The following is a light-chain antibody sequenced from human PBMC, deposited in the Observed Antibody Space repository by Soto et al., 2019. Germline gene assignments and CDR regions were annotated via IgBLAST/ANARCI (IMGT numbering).Light chain of an antibody. CDR3: QQYNNWPPWT. CDR1: QSVSNN. Sequence: EIVMTQSPATLSVSPGERATLSCRASQSVSNNLAWYQQKPGQAPRLLIYGASTRATGIPARFMGRGSGTEFTLTISSLQSADFAVYYCQQYNNWPPWTFGQGTKVEIK. CDR2: GAS. V-gene: IGKV3-15*01. J-gene: IGKJ1*01.